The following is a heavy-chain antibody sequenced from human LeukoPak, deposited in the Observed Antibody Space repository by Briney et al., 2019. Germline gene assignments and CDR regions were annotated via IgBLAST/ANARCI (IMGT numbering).Heavy chain of an antibody. CDR2: IIPIFGTA. D-gene: IGHD3-3*01. CDR3: ARELYDFWRAFDH. Sequence: GASVKVSCKASGGTFSSYAISWVRQAPGQGLEWMGGIIPIFGTANYAQKFQGRVTITADESTSTAYMELSNLRSEDTAVYYCARELYDFWRAFDHWGQGTLVTVSS. J-gene: IGHJ4*02. CDR1: GGTFSSYA. V-gene: IGHV1-69*13.